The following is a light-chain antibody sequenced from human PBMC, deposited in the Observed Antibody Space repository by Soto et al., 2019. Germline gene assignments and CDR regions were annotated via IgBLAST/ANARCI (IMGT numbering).Light chain of an antibody. CDR1: QSLSSGY. J-gene: IGKJ4*01. Sequence: ETVLTQSPGTLSLSPGERATLSCRASQSLSSGYLAWYQQRPGQAPMLLISGASSRAPGIPDRFSGTGSGTEFTLTLSRLEPEDFAVYYCQQYGGSPLVTFGGGTKVEIK. V-gene: IGKV3-20*01. CDR2: GAS. CDR3: QQYGGSPLVT.